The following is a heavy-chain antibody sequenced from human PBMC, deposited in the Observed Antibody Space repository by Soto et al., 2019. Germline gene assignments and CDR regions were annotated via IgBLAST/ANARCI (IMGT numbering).Heavy chain of an antibody. CDR3: ARGGNHNDY. V-gene: IGHV4-59*01. D-gene: IGHD3-16*01. CDR2: IYYSGST. J-gene: IGHJ4*02. CDR1: GGSISSYY. Sequence: SETLSLTCTVSGGSISSYYWSWIRQPPGKGLEWIGYIYYSGSTNYNPSLKSRVTISVDTSKNQFSLKLSSVTAADTAVYYCARGGNHNDYWGQGTLVTVSS.